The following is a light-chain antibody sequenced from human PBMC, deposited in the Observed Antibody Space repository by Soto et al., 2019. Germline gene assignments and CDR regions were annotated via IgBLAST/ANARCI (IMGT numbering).Light chain of an antibody. J-gene: IGKJ3*01. V-gene: IGKV3-20*01. CDR3: HQYGSSPQA. CDR2: GAS. CDR1: QSVTRSF. Sequence: EIVLTQSPGTLSLSPGERVTLSCRASQSVTRSFLAWYQQKPGQAPRLLIYGASSRATGIPDRFSGSGSRTDFTFTISRLQPEDFAVYYCHQYGSSPQAFGPGTKVDIK.